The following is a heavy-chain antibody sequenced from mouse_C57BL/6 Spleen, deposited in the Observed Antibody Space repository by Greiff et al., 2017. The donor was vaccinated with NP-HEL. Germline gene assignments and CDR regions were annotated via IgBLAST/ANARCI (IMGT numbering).Heavy chain of an antibody. CDR1: GYTFTSYW. CDR2: IHPNSGST. J-gene: IGHJ3*01. CDR3: ARSYDYEFAY. Sequence: VQLQQSGAELVKPGASVKLSCKASGYTFTSYWMHWVKQRPGQGLEWIGMIHPNSGSTNYNEKFKSKATLTVDKSSSTAYMQLSSLTSEDSAVYYCARSYDYEFAYWGQGTLVTVSA. V-gene: IGHV1-64*01. D-gene: IGHD2-4*01.